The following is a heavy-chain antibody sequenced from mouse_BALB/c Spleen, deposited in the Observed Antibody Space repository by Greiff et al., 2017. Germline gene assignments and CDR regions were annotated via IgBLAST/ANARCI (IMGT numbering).Heavy chain of an antibody. V-gene: IGHV3-2*02. Sequence: VQLKESGPGLVKPSQSLSLTCTVSGYSITSDYAWNWIRQFPGNKLEWMGYISYSGSTSYNPSLKSRISITRDTSKNQFFLQLNSVTTEDTATYYCARRSYYGSSYVWYFDVWGAGTTVTVSS. D-gene: IGHD1-1*01. CDR1: GYSITSDYA. CDR3: ARRSYYGSSYVWYFDV. J-gene: IGHJ1*01. CDR2: ISYSGST.